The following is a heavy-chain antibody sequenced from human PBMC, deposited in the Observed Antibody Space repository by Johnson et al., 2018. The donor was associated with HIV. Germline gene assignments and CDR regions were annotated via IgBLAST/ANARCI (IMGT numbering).Heavy chain of an antibody. CDR3: AGYSSSWYDAFDI. V-gene: IGHV3-9*01. D-gene: IGHD6-13*01. Sequence: VQLVESGGGLVQPGRSLRLSCAASGFTFDDYAMHWVRQAPGKGLEWVSGICWNSGSIGYADSVKGRFTISRDNAKNSLYLQMNSLRAEDTALYYCAGYSSSWYDAFDIWGQGTMVTVSS. CDR1: GFTFDDYA. J-gene: IGHJ3*02. CDR2: ICWNSGSI.